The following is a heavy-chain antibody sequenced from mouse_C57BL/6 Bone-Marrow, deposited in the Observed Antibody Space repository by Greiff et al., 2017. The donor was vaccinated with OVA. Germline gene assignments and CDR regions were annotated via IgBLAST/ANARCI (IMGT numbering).Heavy chain of an antibody. D-gene: IGHD2-10*02. CDR3: ARGGYGNPPFMDY. Sequence: EVHLVESGPGLVKPSQSLSLTCSVTGYSITSGYYWNWIRQFPGNKLEWMGYISYDGSKNYNQSLKNRISITRDTSKNQFFLKLNSVTTEDTATYYCARGGYGNPPFMDYWGQGTSVTVSS. J-gene: IGHJ4*01. V-gene: IGHV3-6*01. CDR1: GYSITSGYY. CDR2: ISYDGSK.